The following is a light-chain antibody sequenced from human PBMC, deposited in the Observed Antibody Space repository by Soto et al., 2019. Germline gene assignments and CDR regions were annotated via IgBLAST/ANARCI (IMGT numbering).Light chain of an antibody. CDR1: SGHSSYV. V-gene: IGLV4-60*03. CDR3: ETWDTNTRI. CDR2: FESSGSY. J-gene: IGLJ2*01. Sequence: QSVLTQSSSASASLGSSVKLTCTLSSGHSSYVIVWHQQQPGKAPRYLMKFESSGSYNTESGVPDRFSGSSSGADRYLTISDLQSEDEADYYCETWDTNTRIFGGGTKLTVL.